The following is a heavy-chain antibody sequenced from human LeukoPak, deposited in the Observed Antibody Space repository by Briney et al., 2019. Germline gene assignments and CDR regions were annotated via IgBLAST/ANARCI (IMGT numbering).Heavy chain of an antibody. CDR1: GLTFDNNA. J-gene: IGHJ1*01. CDR3: ARAYKDRSLAGKKEFFQH. V-gene: IGHV3-9*01. CDR2: ISWNSGTI. D-gene: IGHD6-19*01. Sequence: PGRSLRLSCAASGLTFDNNAMNWVRQVPGKGLEWIWIISWNSGTIGYADSVKGRFTISRDNANNFLYLQMNSLRAEDTALYYCARAYKDRSLAGKKEFFQHWGQGTLVTVSS.